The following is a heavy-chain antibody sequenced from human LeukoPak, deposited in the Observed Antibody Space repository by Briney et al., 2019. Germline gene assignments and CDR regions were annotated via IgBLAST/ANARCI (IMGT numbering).Heavy chain of an antibody. CDR1: GYTFTGYY. D-gene: IGHD3-22*01. J-gene: IGHJ4*02. CDR2: INPNSGNT. V-gene: IGHV1-8*02. Sequence: ASVKVSCKASGYTFTGYYMHWVRQAPGQGLEWMGWINPNSGNTGYAQKFQGRVTMTRNTSISTAYMELSSLRSEDKAVYYCARGGYYDSSGYCGYWGQGTLVTVSS. CDR3: ARGGYYDSSGYCGY.